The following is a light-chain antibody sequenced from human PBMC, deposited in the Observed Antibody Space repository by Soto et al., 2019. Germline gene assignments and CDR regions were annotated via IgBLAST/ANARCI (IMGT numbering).Light chain of an antibody. Sequence: EIVMTQSPATLSVSPGERATLSCRASQSVSNNLAWYQKKPGQAPRLLIYGASTRATGIPARFSGGGSGTEFTLTISRLQSEDFAVYYRQQYNNWWTFGQGTRVEIK. V-gene: IGKV3-15*01. CDR3: QQYNNWWT. J-gene: IGKJ1*01. CDR2: GAS. CDR1: QSVSNN.